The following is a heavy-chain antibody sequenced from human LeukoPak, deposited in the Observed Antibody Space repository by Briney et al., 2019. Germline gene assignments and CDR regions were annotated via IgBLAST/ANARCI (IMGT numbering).Heavy chain of an antibody. D-gene: IGHD6-19*01. V-gene: IGHV1-8*02. CDR1: GYTFTSYD. CDR3: AREAVAGAFLEY. CDR2: MSPKSANT. J-gene: IGHJ4*02. Sequence: ASVKVSCKASGYTFTSYDINWVRQASGQGLEWMGWMSPKSANTGYAQKFQGRVTMTTDTSTSTAYMELRSLRSDDTAVYYCAREAVAGAFLEYWGQGTLVTVSS.